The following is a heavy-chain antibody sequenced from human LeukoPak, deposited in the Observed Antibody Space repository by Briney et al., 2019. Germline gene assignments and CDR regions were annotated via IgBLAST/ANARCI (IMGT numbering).Heavy chain of an antibody. CDR2: ISWNSGNR. CDR1: RFIVTY. Sequence: PGGSLRLSCTASRFIVTYMNWDRQVPGKGLEWVSSISWNSGNRDYVDSVMGRFTISRDNAKNSLYLQMNSLRAEDTAVYYCARGLMDIVVVPATFDYWGQGTLVTVSS. CDR3: ARGLMDIVVVPATFDY. V-gene: IGHV3-21*01. D-gene: IGHD2-2*03. J-gene: IGHJ4*02.